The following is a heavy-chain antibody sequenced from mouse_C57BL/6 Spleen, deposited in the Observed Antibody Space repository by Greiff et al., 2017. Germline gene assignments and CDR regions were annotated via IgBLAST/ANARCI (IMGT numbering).Heavy chain of an antibody. CDR1: GYTFTSYW. V-gene: IGHV1-55*01. Sequence: VQLQQSGAELVKPGASVKMSCKASGYTFTSYWITWVKQRPGQGLEWIGDIYPGSGSTNYNEKFKSKATLTVDTSSSTAYMQLSSLTSEDSAVYYGARGPFNYYGSSPWYFDVWGTGTTVTVSS. J-gene: IGHJ1*03. CDR3: ARGPFNYYGSSPWYFDV. CDR2: IYPGSGST. D-gene: IGHD1-1*01.